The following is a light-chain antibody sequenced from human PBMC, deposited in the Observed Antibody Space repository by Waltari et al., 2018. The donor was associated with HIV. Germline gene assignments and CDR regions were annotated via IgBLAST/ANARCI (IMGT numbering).Light chain of an antibody. CDR3: QAWDSWD. CDR1: KLGDIY. J-gene: IGLJ2*01. CDR2: QDS. V-gene: IGLV3-1*01. Sequence: SYELKQPPSVSVSPGQTANIHCSGDKLGDIYVCWYQQRPGQSPVLVMYQDSKRPSGIPERFSGSNSGNTATLTISGTQAMDAADYYCQAWDSWDFGGGTKLTVL.